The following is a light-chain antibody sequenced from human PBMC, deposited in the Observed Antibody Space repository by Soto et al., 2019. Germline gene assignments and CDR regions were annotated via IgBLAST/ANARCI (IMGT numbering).Light chain of an antibody. CDR2: GAS. V-gene: IGKV3-15*01. Sequence: EISMTQSPFSLSVSPVDLATLSCRASQGVRSDLAWCQQKPGQSPRLLIYGASTRAAETPARFSGSGSETEFTLTISSLQSEDFAVYYCQQYSKWPLTFGGGTKVDIK. CDR3: QQYSKWPLT. CDR1: QGVRSD. J-gene: IGKJ4*01.